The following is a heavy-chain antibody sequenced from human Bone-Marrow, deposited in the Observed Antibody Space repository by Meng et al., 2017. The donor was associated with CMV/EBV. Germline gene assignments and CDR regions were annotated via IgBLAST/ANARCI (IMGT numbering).Heavy chain of an antibody. Sequence: QVQLQQSGPGLVKPSXTPSLTCXXSGXXVSSNSAAWNWIRQSPSRGLEWLGRTYYRSKWYNDYAVSVKSRITINPDTSKNQFSLQLNSVTPEDTAVYYCARDVRATLAGAVFDYWGQGTLVTV. D-gene: IGHD2-15*01. CDR1: GXXVSSNSAA. J-gene: IGHJ4*02. CDR2: TYYRSKWYN. V-gene: IGHV6-1*01. CDR3: ARDVRATLAGAVFDY.